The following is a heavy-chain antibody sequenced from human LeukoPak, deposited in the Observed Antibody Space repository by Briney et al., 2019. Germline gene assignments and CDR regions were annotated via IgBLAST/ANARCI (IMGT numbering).Heavy chain of an antibody. V-gene: IGHV3-11*01. D-gene: IGHD5-18*01. Sequence: GGSLRLSCAASGFTFSDYYMSWIRQAPGKGLEWVSYISSSGSTIYYADSVKGRFTISRNNAKNSLYLQMNSLRAEDTAVYYCAREDTAMVTCDYWGQGTLVTVSS. J-gene: IGHJ4*02. CDR1: GFTFSDYY. CDR2: ISSSGSTI. CDR3: AREDTAMVTCDY.